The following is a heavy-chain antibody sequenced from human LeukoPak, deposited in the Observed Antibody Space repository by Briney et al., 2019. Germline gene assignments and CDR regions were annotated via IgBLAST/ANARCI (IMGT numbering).Heavy chain of an antibody. Sequence: SETLSLTCTVSGGSISSHHWSWIRQPPGKGLEWIGYIYYSGSTNYNPSLKSRVTISVDTSKNQFSLKLSSVTAADTAVYYCARSRYPNYYDSSGYYFDYWGQGTLVTVSS. V-gene: IGHV4-59*11. D-gene: IGHD3-22*01. CDR1: GGSISSHH. CDR3: ARSRYPNYYDSSGYYFDY. J-gene: IGHJ4*02. CDR2: IYYSGST.